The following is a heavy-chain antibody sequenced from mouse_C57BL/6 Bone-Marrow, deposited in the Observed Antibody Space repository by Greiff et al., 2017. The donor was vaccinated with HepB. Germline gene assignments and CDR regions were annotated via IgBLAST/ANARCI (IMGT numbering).Heavy chain of an antibody. V-gene: IGHV5-4*01. D-gene: IGHD2-3*01. CDR3: AREWDGYYFYAMDY. CDR2: ISDGGSYT. J-gene: IGHJ4*01. CDR1: GFTFSSYA. Sequence: EVMLVESGGGLVKPGGSLKLSCAASGFTFSSYAMSWVRQTPEKRLEWVATISDGGSYTYYPDNVKGRFTISRDNAKNNLYLQMSHLKSEDTAMYYCAREWDGYYFYAMDYWGQGTSVTVSS.